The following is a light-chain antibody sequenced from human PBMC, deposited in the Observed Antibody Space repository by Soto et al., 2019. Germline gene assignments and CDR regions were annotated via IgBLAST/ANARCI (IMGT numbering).Light chain of an antibody. CDR2: GNS. J-gene: IGLJ1*01. Sequence: QSVLTQPPSLSGSPGQRVTISCTGSSSNIGAGYDVHWYQQLPGTAPKLLIYGNSNRPSGVPDRFSGSKSGTSASLAITGIQAEDEADYYCQSYDSSLSGYVFGTGPKVTVL. V-gene: IGLV1-40*01. CDR3: QSYDSSLSGYV. CDR1: SSNIGAGYD.